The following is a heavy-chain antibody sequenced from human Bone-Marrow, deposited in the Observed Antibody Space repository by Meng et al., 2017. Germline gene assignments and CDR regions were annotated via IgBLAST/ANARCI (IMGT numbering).Heavy chain of an antibody. D-gene: IGHD2-21*01. Sequence: QVQLQQWGAGLLKPSETLSLTCAVYGGSFSGYYWNWIRQPPGKGLEWIGEINHSGSTNYNPSLKSRVTISVDTSKNQFSLNLNSMTAADTAVYYCASFDHIPRRNYFDYWGQGTLVTVSS. CDR3: ASFDHIPRRNYFDY. CDR2: INHSGST. CDR1: GGSFSGYY. J-gene: IGHJ4*02. V-gene: IGHV4-34*01.